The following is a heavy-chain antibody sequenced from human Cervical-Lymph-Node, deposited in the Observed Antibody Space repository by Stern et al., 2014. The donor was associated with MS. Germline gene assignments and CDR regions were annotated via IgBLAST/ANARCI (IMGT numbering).Heavy chain of an antibody. CDR2: LDWEGEK. J-gene: IGHJ6*02. D-gene: IGHD2-8*01. CDR3: ARYRRADCSDGVCVGGLGMDV. V-gene: IGHV2-70*01. Sequence: SGPATLKPTQTLTLTCSFSGFSLNTSGMCVSWIRQPPGKGLEWLELLDWEGEKYHSPSLRSRLTISKDTPKNQVVLTMTNVDHVDTATYYCARYRRADCSDGVCVGGLGMDVWGQGTTVIVSS. CDR1: GFSLNTSGMC.